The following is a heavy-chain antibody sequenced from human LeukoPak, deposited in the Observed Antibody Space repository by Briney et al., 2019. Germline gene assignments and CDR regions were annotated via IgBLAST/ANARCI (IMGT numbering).Heavy chain of an antibody. J-gene: IGHJ4*02. CDR2: IIGSGGSA. D-gene: IGHD2/OR15-2a*01. CDR3: RYFLPHFDY. Sequence: PGGSLRLSCAASGFTFINYAINWVRQAPGKGLELVSCIIGSGGSANYADSVKCRLTISRDNSKNPLYLQMHSLRAEHTAVYYCRYFLPHFDYWGQGPLVPVSS. V-gene: IGHV3-23*01. CDR1: GFTFINYA.